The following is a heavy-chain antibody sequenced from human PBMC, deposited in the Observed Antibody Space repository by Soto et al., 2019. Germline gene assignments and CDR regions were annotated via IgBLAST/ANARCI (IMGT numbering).Heavy chain of an antibody. CDR3: AKGTSNGGWFNPFDY. D-gene: IGHD6-19*01. CDR2: LSGSGTST. J-gene: IGHJ4*02. Sequence: EVQLLESGGGLVQPGGSLRLSCAASGFTFVNYAMNWVRQAPGKGLEWVATLSGSGTSTYYADSVKGRFTISRDNSRNTLYPPMNSLRAEDTAVYYCAKGTSNGGWFNPFDYWGQGTLVTVSS. CDR1: GFTFVNYA. V-gene: IGHV3-23*01.